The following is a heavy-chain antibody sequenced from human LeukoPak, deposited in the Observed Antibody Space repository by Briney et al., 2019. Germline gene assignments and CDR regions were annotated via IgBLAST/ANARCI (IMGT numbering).Heavy chain of an antibody. V-gene: IGHV3-21*01. D-gene: IGHD3-22*01. Sequence: GGSLRLSCAASGFTFSSYSMNWVRQAPGKGLEWVSSISSRSSYIYYADSVKGRFTISRDNAKNPLYLQMNSLRAEDTAVYYCARAPSYYYDSSGYYYNWGQGTLVTVSS. CDR2: ISSRSSYI. CDR1: GFTFSSYS. J-gene: IGHJ4*02. CDR3: ARAPSYYYDSSGYYYN.